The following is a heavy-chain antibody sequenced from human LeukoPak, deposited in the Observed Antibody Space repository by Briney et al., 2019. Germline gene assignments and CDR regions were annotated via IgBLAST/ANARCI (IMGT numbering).Heavy chain of an antibody. J-gene: IGHJ4*02. CDR3: ARDNTFDY. V-gene: IGHV3-30*03. CDR1: GFTFSSYG. Sequence: GGSLRLSCAASGFTFSSYGMHWVRQAPGKGLEWVAVISYDGSTTYYGDSVKGRFTISRDNSKNTLYLQMNSLRAEDTAVYYCARDNTFDYWGQGTLVTVSS. CDR2: ISYDGSTT.